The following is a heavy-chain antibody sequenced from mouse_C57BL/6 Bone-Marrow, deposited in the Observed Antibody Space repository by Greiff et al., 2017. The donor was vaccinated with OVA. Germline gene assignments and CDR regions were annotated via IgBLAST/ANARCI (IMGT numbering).Heavy chain of an antibody. CDR1: GYTFTSYW. Sequence: VQLQQPGAELLKPGASVKLSCKASGYTFTSYWMHWVKQRPGQGLEWIGMIHPNSGSTNYNEKFKSKATLTVDKSSSTAYMKLSSLTSEDSAVYYCARSNWSWFAYWGQGTLVTVSA. D-gene: IGHD4-1*01. J-gene: IGHJ3*01. V-gene: IGHV1-64*01. CDR2: IHPNSGST. CDR3: ARSNWSWFAY.